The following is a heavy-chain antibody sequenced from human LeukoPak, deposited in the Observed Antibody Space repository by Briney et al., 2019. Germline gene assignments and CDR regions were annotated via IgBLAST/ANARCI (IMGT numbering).Heavy chain of an antibody. CDR3: TTHYYDSSGYYMDV. J-gene: IGHJ6*02. D-gene: IGHD3-22*01. Sequence: QPGGSLRLSCAASGFTVSSNYMNWVRQAPGKGLEWVSVIYSGGSTYYADSVKGRFTISRDNSKNTLYLQMNSLKTEDIAVYYCTTHYYDSSGYYMDVWGQGTTVTVSS. CDR2: IYSGGST. V-gene: IGHV3-66*01. CDR1: GFTVSSNY.